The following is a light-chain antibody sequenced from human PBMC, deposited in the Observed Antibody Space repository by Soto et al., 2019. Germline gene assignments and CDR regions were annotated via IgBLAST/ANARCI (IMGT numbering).Light chain of an antibody. Sequence: DIQMTHSPSSLSASVGDRVTITFRSSQSISSYLNLYQQKPGKAPKLLIYAASSLQSGVPSRFSGSGSGTDFTLTISSLQPEDFATYYCQQSYSTPPWTFGQGTKVDIK. J-gene: IGKJ1*01. CDR2: AAS. V-gene: IGKV1-39*01. CDR3: QQSYSTPPWT. CDR1: QSISSY.